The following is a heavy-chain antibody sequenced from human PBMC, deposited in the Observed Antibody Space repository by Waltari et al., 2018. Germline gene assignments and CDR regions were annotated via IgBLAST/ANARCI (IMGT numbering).Heavy chain of an antibody. CDR1: GFTVSSNY. D-gene: IGHD3-10*01. V-gene: IGHV3-53*01. Sequence: EVQLVESGGGLIQPGGSLRLSCAASGFTVSSNYMSWVRQAPGKGREWVSVIYSGGSTYYADSVKGRFTISRDNSKNTLYLQMNSLRAEDTAVYYCARRKPFTIDDAFDIWGQGTMVTVSS. CDR2: IYSGGST. CDR3: ARRKPFTIDDAFDI. J-gene: IGHJ3*02.